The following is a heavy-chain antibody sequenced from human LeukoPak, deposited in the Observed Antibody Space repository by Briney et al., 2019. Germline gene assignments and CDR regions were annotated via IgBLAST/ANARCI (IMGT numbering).Heavy chain of an antibody. D-gene: IGHD3-22*01. CDR3: ARENYYDSSGYQNFDY. CDR2: IKQDGSEK. Sequence: PGGSLRLSCAATGFTSFNYAMSWVRQAPGKGLEWVANIKQDGSEKYYVDSVKGRFTISRDNAKNSLYLQMNSLRAEDTAVYYCARENYYDSSGYQNFDYWGQGTLVTVSS. J-gene: IGHJ4*02. V-gene: IGHV3-7*03. CDR1: GFTSFNYA.